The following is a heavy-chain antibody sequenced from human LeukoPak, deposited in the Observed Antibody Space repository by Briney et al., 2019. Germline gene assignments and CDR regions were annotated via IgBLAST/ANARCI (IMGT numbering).Heavy chain of an antibody. CDR2: IYHAGRT. Sequence: SETLSLTCSVSGASISSSTSYYWGWIRQPPGKGLEWIGRIYHAGRTYYNPSLKSRVTISLDTSKNQFSLKLSSVTAADTAVYYCARDVAAYYYFDYWGQGSLVTVSS. V-gene: IGHV4-39*07. D-gene: IGHD6-13*01. J-gene: IGHJ4*02. CDR1: GASISSSTSYY. CDR3: ARDVAAYYYFDY.